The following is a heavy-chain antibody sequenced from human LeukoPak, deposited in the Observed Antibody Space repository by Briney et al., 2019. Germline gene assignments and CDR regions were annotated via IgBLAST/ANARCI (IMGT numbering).Heavy chain of an antibody. Sequence: PGGSLRLSCAASGFTFTSFWMHWVRQAPGQGLVWVSRINNDGSGTSYADSVKGRFTISRDNAKNTLFLQMNSLRAEDTAVYYCASFPRWGQGTLVTVSS. D-gene: IGHD2/OR15-2a*01. CDR1: GFTFTSFW. CDR3: ASFPR. V-gene: IGHV3-74*01. J-gene: IGHJ4*02. CDR2: INNDGSGT.